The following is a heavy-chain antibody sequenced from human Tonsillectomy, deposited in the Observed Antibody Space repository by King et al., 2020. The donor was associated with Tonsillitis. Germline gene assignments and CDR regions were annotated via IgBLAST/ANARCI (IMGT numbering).Heavy chain of an antibody. V-gene: IGHV3-23*04. CDR3: AKGGYALDAFDI. CDR2: IRGSGAPI. CDR1: GFSFSSYA. Sequence: VQLVESGGGLAQPGGSQRLSCAASGFSFSSYAMSWVRQAPGKGLEWVSAIRGSGAPIYYADSVKGRFTISRDNSKNKVSLQMNSLRAEDTAVYFCAKGGYALDAFDIWGQGTMVTVSS. J-gene: IGHJ3*02. D-gene: IGHD2-2*01.